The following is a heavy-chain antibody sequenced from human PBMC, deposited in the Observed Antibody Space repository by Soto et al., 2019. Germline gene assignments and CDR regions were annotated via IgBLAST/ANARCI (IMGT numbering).Heavy chain of an antibody. D-gene: IGHD2-2*01. CDR3: ARGRGYCSGSSCYLGYYYYMGV. CDR2: IVGSTK. V-gene: IGHV3-11*01. Sequence: QVQLVESGGGLVKPGGSLRLSCAASGFILSDSYMSWIRQAPGKGLEWVSYIVGSTKYYADSVKGRFTISRDNAKNSLYLQMNSLRAEDTAVYYCARGRGYCSGSSCYLGYYYYMGVWGKGTTVTVSS. CDR1: GFILSDSY. J-gene: IGHJ6*03.